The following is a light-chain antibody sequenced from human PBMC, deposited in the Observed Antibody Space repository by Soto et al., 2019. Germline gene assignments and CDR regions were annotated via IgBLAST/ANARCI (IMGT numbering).Light chain of an antibody. CDR3: QHRGNWSSTV. Sequence: EIVLTQSPATLSLSPGERATLSCRASQSVNNWLAWYQQKPGQAPRLLISYASNRATGIPARFSGSGSGPDFTLTISSLEPEDFAVYYCQHRGNWSSTVFGPGTKVDV. J-gene: IGKJ3*01. CDR2: YAS. CDR1: QSVNNW. V-gene: IGKV3-11*01.